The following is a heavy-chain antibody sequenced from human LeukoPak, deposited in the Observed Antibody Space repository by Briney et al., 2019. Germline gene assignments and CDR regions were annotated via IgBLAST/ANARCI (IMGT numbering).Heavy chain of an antibody. CDR3: TRVTGLFVVVPAAADY. CDR2: ISSSGSTI. Sequence: GGSLRLSCAASGFTFSDYYMSWIRQAPGKGLEWVSYISSSGSTIYYADSVKGRFTISRDKAKNSLYLQMNSLRAEDTAVYYCTRVTGLFVVVPAAADYWGQGTLVTVSS. V-gene: IGHV3-11*01. J-gene: IGHJ4*02. D-gene: IGHD2-2*01. CDR1: GFTFSDYY.